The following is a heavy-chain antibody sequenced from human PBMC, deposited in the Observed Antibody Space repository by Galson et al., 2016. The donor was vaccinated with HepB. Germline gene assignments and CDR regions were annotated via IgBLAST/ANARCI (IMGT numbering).Heavy chain of an antibody. CDR3: AKVIGRVVVAAFIDY. CDR1: GFTFSNYD. Sequence: SLRLSCAASGFTFSNYDMYWVRQAPGKGLEWVAVISYDGSHKYYADSVKGRFTISRDNSKSTLYLQMNSLRGEDTAAYYCAKVIGRVVVAAFIDYWGLGILVTVSS. J-gene: IGHJ4*02. D-gene: IGHD2-15*01. CDR2: ISYDGSHK. V-gene: IGHV3-30*18.